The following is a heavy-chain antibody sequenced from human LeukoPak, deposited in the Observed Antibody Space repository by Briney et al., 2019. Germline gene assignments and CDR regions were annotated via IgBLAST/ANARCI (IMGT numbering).Heavy chain of an antibody. V-gene: IGHV3-74*01. CDR1: GLTFSSYP. CDR3: ARGSSYGFDI. Sequence: PGGSLRLSCSASGLTFSSYPMHWVRQAPGKGLVWVSRIGTDGSGTAYADSVKGRFTISRDNAKNTLHLLMNSLRAEDTAVYYCARGSSYGFDIWGHGTMVTVSS. CDR2: IGTDGSGT. J-gene: IGHJ3*02.